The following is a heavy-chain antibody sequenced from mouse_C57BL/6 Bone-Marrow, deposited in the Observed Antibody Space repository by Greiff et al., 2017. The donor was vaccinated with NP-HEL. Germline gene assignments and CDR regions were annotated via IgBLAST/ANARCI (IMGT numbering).Heavy chain of an antibody. D-gene: IGHD2-1*01. Sequence: VQLQQSGTVLARPGASVKMSCKTSGYTFTSYWMHWVKQRPGQGLEWIGAIYPGNSDTSYNQKFKGKAKLTAVTSASTAYMELSSLTNEDSAVYYCTRPLYGNFAMDYWGQGTSVTVSS. V-gene: IGHV1-5*01. CDR3: TRPLYGNFAMDY. CDR2: IYPGNSDT. CDR1: GYTFTSYW. J-gene: IGHJ4*01.